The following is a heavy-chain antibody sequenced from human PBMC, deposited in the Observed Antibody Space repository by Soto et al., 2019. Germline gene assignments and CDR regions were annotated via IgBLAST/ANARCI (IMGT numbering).Heavy chain of an antibody. CDR3: ARGPAVAGHLDY. V-gene: IGHV3-7*03. D-gene: IGHD6-19*01. J-gene: IGHJ4*02. CDR2: IKQDGSEK. CDR1: GFTFSSYW. Sequence: GESLKISCAASGFTFSSYWMSWVRQAPGKGLEWVANIKQDGSEKYYVDSVKGRFTISRDNAKNSLYLQMNSLRAEDTAVYYCARGPAVAGHLDYWGQGTLVTVSS.